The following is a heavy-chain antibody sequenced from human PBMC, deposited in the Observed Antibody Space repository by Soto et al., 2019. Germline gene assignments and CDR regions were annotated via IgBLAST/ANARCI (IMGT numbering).Heavy chain of an antibody. J-gene: IGHJ5*02. V-gene: IGHV4-59*07. D-gene: IGHD3-16*02. CDR2: IYYNGNT. CDR1: NGSISPYY. CDR3: ARVPAMGGVISHWFDP. Sequence: PSDTLSLTCTVPNGSISPYYWSWIRQPPGKGLEWIGYIYYNGNTKYNPSLKSRVTISLGTSKNEFSLRLTSVTAADTAVYFCARVPAMGGVISHWFDPWGPGTLVTVSS.